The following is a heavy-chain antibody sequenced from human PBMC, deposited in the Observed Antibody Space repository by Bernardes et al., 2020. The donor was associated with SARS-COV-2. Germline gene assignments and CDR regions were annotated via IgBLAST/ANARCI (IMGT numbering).Heavy chain of an antibody. CDR3: ATYTRGRGISFDI. CDR1: GGSISDNF. Sequence: ESMSPTCNVTGGSISDNFWSRTRQSLGKGLEWIGYTYYSGSTNYKPSLHSRVTISVDTSKNQFPLKLSSVTAADTAVYDCATYTRGRGISFDIWGQGTMVTVSS. V-gene: IGHV4-59*08. D-gene: IGHD3-10*01. J-gene: IGHJ3*02. CDR2: TYYSGST.